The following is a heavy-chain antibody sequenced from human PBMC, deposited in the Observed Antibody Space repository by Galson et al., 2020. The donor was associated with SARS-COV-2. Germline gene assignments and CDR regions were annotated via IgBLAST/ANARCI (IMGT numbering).Heavy chain of an antibody. CDR3: ARAGLNYYDGPRHLDY. Sequence: TGGSLRLSCAASGFTFSDYYMSWIRQAPGKGLEWVSYISSSGSTKYYADSVKGRFTISRDNAKNSLYLQMNSLRAEDTAVYYCARAGLNYYDGPRHLDYWGQGTLVTASS. CDR1: GFTFSDYY. J-gene: IGHJ4*02. CDR2: ISSSGSTK. V-gene: IGHV3-11*01. D-gene: IGHD3-22*01.